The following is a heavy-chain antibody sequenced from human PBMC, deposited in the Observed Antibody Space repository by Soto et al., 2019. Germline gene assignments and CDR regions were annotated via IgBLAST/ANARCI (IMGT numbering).Heavy chain of an antibody. CDR2: INHSGSA. V-gene: IGHV4-34*01. D-gene: IGHD3-9*01. J-gene: IGHJ4*02. Sequence: PSETLSLTCAVYGGSFSGYYWSWIRQPPGKGLEWIGEINHSGSANYNPSLKTRVTISVDTSKSQFSLKLNSVTAADSAVYFCARLEGLATISYYFDFWGPGALVTVSS. CDR3: ARLEGLATISYYFDF. CDR1: GGSFSGYY.